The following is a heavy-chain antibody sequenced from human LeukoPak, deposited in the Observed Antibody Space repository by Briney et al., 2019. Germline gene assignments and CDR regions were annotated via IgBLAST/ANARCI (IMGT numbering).Heavy chain of an antibody. CDR3: ATWEENSSGWSRSYYYYMDV. J-gene: IGHJ6*03. CDR2: IRYDGSNK. Sequence: GGSLRLSCAASGFTFSSYGMHWVRQAPGKGLEWVAFIRYDGSNKYYADSVKGRFTISRDNSKNTLYLQMNSLRAEDTAVYYCATWEENSSGWSRSYYYYMDVWGKGTTVTISS. CDR1: GFTFSSYG. V-gene: IGHV3-30*02. D-gene: IGHD6-19*01.